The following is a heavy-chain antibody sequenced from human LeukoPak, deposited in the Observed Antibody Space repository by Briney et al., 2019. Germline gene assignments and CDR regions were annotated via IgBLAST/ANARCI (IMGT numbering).Heavy chain of an antibody. CDR2: IWYDGSNK. J-gene: IGHJ3*02. D-gene: IGHD5-18*01. CDR1: GFTFSSYG. Sequence: LRPSCAASGFTFSSYGMHWVRQAPGKGLEWVAVIWYDGSNKYYADSVKGRFTISRDNSKNTLYLQMNSLRAEDTAVYYCARGSIQLWLEAFDIWGQGTMVAVSS. CDR3: ARGSIQLWLEAFDI. V-gene: IGHV3-33*01.